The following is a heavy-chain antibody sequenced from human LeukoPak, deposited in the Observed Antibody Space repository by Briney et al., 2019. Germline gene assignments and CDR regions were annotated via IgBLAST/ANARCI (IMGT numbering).Heavy chain of an antibody. V-gene: IGHV3-21*04. CDR1: GFTFSSYN. J-gene: IGHJ6*03. D-gene: IGHD5-12*01. CDR2: ISISSGYI. CDR3: AKTYYSGYALSYYYYMDV. Sequence: PGGSLRLSCAASGFTFSSYNMNWVRQAPGKGLEWVSSISISSGYIYYADSLKGRLTISRDNAKNSLYLQMNSLRAEDTAVYYCAKTYYSGYALSYYYYMDVWGKGTTVTISS.